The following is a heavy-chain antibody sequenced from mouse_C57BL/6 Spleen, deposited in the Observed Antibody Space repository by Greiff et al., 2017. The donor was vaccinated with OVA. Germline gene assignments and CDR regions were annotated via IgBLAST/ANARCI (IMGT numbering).Heavy chain of an antibody. CDR3: AREPFSTMITTGGYYYAMDY. J-gene: IGHJ4*01. CDR1: GYAFSSSW. V-gene: IGHV1-82*01. CDR2: IYPGDGDT. D-gene: IGHD2-4*01. Sequence: QVQLKESGPELVKPGASVKISCKASGYAFSSSWMNWVKQRPGKGLEWIGRIYPGDGDTNYNGKFKGKATLTADKSSSTAYMQLSSLTSEDSAVYFCAREPFSTMITTGGYYYAMDYWGQGTSVTVSS.